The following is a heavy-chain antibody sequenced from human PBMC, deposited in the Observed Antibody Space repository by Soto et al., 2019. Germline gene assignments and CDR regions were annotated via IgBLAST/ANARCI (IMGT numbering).Heavy chain of an antibody. CDR3: ARRTRYDSSGYYPKFDY. V-gene: IGHV4-34*01. J-gene: IGHJ4*02. CDR2: INHSGST. D-gene: IGHD3-22*01. Sequence: QVQLQQWGAGLLKPSETLSLTCAVYGGSFSGYYWSWIRQPPGKGLEWIGEINHSGSTNYNPPLKSLITIAVDTSKNQHSRKLSSVTAADTAVYYCARRTRYDSSGYYPKFDYWGQGTLVTVSS. CDR1: GGSFSGYY.